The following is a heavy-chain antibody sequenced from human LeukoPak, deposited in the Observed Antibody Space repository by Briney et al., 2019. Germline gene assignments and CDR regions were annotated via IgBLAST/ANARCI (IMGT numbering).Heavy chain of an antibody. J-gene: IGHJ4*02. D-gene: IGHD3-16*02. CDR3: ARGRFYDYVWGSYRSIYFDY. Sequence: SETLSLTCTVSGGSISSYYWSWIRQPPGKGLEWIGEINHSGSTNYNPSLKSRVTISVDTSKNQFSLKLSSVTAADTAVYYCARGRFYDYVWGSYRSIYFDYWGQGTLVTVSS. V-gene: IGHV4-34*01. CDR2: INHSGST. CDR1: GGSISSYY.